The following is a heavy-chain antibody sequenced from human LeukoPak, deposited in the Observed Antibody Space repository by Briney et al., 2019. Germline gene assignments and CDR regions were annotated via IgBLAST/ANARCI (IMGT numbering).Heavy chain of an antibody. V-gene: IGHV3-48*02. Sequence: EGSMRLSCAASGFTFSYFGMSWVRQAPGKGLEWVSYINYDGRDVYYADSVKGRFTTSRDNAKNSLYLQVNSLRDEDTAVYYCARDLYSYGRFDYWGQGTLVTISS. CDR3: ARDLYSYGRFDY. D-gene: IGHD5-18*01. J-gene: IGHJ4*02. CDR1: GFTFSYFG. CDR2: INYDGRDV.